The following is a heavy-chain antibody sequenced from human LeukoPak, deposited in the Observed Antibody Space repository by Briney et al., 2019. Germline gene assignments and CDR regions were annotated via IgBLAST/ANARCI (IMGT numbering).Heavy chain of an antibody. Sequence: ASVKVSCKASGYTFTGYYMHWVRQAPGQGPEWMGWINPNSGDTNYAQKFQGRVSMTRDTSISTAYMDLSDLRSDDTAVYYCARGRNIEMTTMSGGSDYWGQGTLVTVSS. D-gene: IGHD5-24*01. CDR2: INPNSGDT. V-gene: IGHV1-2*02. J-gene: IGHJ4*02. CDR3: ARGRNIEMTTMSGGSDY. CDR1: GYTFTGYY.